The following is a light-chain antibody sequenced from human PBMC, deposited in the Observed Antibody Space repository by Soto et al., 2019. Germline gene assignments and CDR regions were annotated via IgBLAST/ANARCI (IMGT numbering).Light chain of an antibody. CDR2: KDN. CDR3: QTADNSGTFLL. CDR1: PLTRQY. Sequence: SYELTQPPSMSVSPGQTARITCSGDPLTRQYVYCYLQKPGQAPLLVIYKDNERPSGIPERFSGSTSGTTGTLTISGVRAEEEADYYCQTADNSGTFLLFAGGTKLTVL. V-gene: IGLV3-25*02. J-gene: IGLJ3*02.